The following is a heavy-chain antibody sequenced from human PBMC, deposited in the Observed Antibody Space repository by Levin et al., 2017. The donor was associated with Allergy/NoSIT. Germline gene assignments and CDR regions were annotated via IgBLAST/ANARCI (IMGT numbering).Heavy chain of an antibody. CDR3: ARDLRAAAPSSDAFDI. Sequence: ASVKVSCKASGYTFTSYGISWVRQAPGQGLEWMGWISAYNGNTNYAQKLQGRVTMTTDTSTSTAYMELRSLRSDDTAVYYCARDLRAAAPSSDAFDIWGQGTMVTVSS. J-gene: IGHJ3*02. D-gene: IGHD6-6*01. CDR1: GYTFTSYG. V-gene: IGHV1-18*01. CDR2: ISAYNGNT.